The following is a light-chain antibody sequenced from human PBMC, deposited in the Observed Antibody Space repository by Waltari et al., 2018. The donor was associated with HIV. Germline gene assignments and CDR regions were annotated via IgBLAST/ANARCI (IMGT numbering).Light chain of an antibody. J-gene: IGKJ5*01. CDR2: AAS. V-gene: IGKV1-16*02. CDR1: QDIVNY. CDR3: QQYKSYPLT. Sequence: DPVSITCRASQDIVNYLVWFQQKPGEAPKSLIYAASSLQRGVPSKFRGSGSGTDFTLTIDTLHSEDSATYYCQQYKSYPLTFGQGTRLEIK.